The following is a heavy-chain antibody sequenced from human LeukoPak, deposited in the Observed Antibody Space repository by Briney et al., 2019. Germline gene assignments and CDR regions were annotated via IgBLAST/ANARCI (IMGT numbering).Heavy chain of an antibody. CDR1: DGSIKSYY. J-gene: IGHJ6*03. Sequence: SETLSLTCTVSDGSIKSYYWSWIRQPAGKGLEWIGRIYATGSTNYNPSLKSRVTMSVDTSKNQFSLNLNSVTAADTAVYYCARTVVARFYMDVWGRGTTVTVSS. CDR3: ARTVVARFYMDV. CDR2: IYATGST. V-gene: IGHV4-4*07. D-gene: IGHD2-2*01.